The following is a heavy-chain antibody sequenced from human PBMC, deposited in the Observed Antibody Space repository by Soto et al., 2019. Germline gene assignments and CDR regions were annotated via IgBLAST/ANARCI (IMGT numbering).Heavy chain of an antibody. V-gene: IGHV1-69*13. J-gene: IGHJ5*02. CDR2: IIPIFGTA. CDR3: ARRSRGVTNWFDP. D-gene: IGHD2-21*02. CDR1: GGTFSSYA. Sequence: SVKVSCKASGGTFSSYAISWVRQAPGQGLEWMGGIIPIFGTANYAQKFQGRVTITADESTSTAYMELSSLRSEDMAVYYCARRSRGVTNWFDPWGQGTLVTVSS.